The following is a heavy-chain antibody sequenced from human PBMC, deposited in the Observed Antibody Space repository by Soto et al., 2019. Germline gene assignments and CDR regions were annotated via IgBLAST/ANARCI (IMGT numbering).Heavy chain of an antibody. CDR3: ARNNDFDY. CDR1: GFTFTSYS. Sequence: EVQLVESGGGLVKPGGSLRLSCAASGFTFTSYSINWVRLAPGKGLEWVSSISSSGGFIFYADSVKGRFTISRDDASNSVYLKMNSLSAEDTAAYYCARNNDFDYWGQGTLVTVSS. CDR2: ISSSGGFI. V-gene: IGHV3-21*01. D-gene: IGHD1-1*01. J-gene: IGHJ4*02.